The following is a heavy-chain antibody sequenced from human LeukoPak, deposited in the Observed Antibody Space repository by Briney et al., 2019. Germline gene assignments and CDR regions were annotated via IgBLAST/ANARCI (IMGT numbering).Heavy chain of an antibody. J-gene: IGHJ4*02. CDR2: IYYSGST. CDR1: GGSISSYY. Sequence: SETLSLTCTVSGGSISSYYWGWIRQPPGKGLEWIGSIYYSGSTYYNPSLKSRVTISVDTSKNQFSLKLSSVTAADTAVYYCARQRWLVLIDYWGQGTLVTVSS. CDR3: ARQRWLVLIDY. D-gene: IGHD6-19*01. V-gene: IGHV4-39*01.